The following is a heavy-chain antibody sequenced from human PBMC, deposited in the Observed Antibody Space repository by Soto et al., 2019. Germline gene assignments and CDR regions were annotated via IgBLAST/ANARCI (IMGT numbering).Heavy chain of an antibody. J-gene: IGHJ5*02. V-gene: IGHV1-69*01. D-gene: IGHD6-13*01. Sequence: QVQLVQSGAEVKKPGASVKVSCKASGYTFTSYAISWVRQAPGQGLEWMGGIIPIFGTANYAQKFQGRVTITADESTSTAYMELSSLRSEDTAVYYCARDPGTIAAAFPWFDPWGQGTLVTVSS. CDR1: GYTFTSYA. CDR2: IIPIFGTA. CDR3: ARDPGTIAAAFPWFDP.